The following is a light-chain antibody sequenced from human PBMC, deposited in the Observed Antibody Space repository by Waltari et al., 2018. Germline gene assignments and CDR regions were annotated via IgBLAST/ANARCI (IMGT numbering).Light chain of an antibody. CDR1: QSLLNSDGNNH. Sequence: DIVMTQSPLSLPVTPGEPASISCRSSQSLLNSDGNNHLDWYLQTPGQSPQVLIYLGSNRASGVPDRFSGSGSGTDFTLKISRVEAEDVGVYYCMQALQTPVTFGGGTKVEI. CDR2: LGS. J-gene: IGKJ4*01. V-gene: IGKV2-28*01. CDR3: MQALQTPVT.